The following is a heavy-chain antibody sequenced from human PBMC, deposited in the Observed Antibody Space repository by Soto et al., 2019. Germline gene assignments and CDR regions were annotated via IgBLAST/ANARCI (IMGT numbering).Heavy chain of an antibody. J-gene: IGHJ3*02. D-gene: IGHD6-19*01. Sequence: SETLSLTCTVSGGSISSGGYYWSWIRQDPGKALEWIGYIYYSGSTYYIPSLKSRLTISVDTSKNQFSLKLSSVTAADTAVYYCARSTQQWLKDAFDIWGKGRMVTVS. CDR1: GGSISSGGYY. CDR3: ARSTQQWLKDAFDI. CDR2: IYYSGST. V-gene: IGHV4-31*03.